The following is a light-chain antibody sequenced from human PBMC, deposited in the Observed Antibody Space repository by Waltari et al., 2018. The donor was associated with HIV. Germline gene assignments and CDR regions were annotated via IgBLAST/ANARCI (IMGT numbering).Light chain of an antibody. CDR1: RSNIGNNN. V-gene: IGLV1-47*01. CDR3: DAWDDSLSGRV. Sequence: QSVLTQPPSASGTPGQRVTVSCSGSRSNIGNNNVYWVQQLPGTATKLLIYRHNQRPSGVPDRFTGSKSGTSVSLAISGLRSEDEADYYCDAWDDSLSGRVFGGGTKLTVL. CDR2: RHN. J-gene: IGLJ3*02.